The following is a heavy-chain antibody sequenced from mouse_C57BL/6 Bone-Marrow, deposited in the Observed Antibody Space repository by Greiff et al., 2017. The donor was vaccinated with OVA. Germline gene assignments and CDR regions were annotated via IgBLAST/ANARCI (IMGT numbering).Heavy chain of an antibody. CDR2: ISSGGSYT. CDR1: GFTFSSYG. D-gene: IGHD1-1*01. V-gene: IGHV5-6*01. J-gene: IGHJ1*03. CDR3: ARHHYYGSSYWYFEV. Sequence: EVKLLESGGDLVKPGGSLKLSCAASGFTFSSYGMSWVRQTPDKRLEWVATISSGGSYTYYPDSVKGRFTISRDNAKNTLYLQMSSLKSEDTAMYYCARHHYYGSSYWYFEVWGTGTTVTVSS.